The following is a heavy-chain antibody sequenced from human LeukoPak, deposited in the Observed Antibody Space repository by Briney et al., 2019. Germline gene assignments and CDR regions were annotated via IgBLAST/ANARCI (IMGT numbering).Heavy chain of an antibody. CDR3: ARVTAGYYYGSGSLDY. CDR1: GYSISSGYY. J-gene: IGHJ4*02. D-gene: IGHD3-10*01. Sequence: SETLSLTCAVSGYSISSGYYWGWIRHRPGTGLEWIGSIYHSGSTYYNPSLKSRVTISVDTSKNQFSLKLSSVTAADTAVYYCARVTAGYYYGSGSLDYWGQGTLVTVSS. V-gene: IGHV4-38-2*01. CDR2: IYHSGST.